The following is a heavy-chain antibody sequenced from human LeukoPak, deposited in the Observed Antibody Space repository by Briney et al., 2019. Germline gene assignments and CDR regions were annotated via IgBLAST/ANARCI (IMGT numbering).Heavy chain of an antibody. CDR3: ARDNTYCSGSRCYDRFDY. J-gene: IGHJ4*02. V-gene: IGHV3-9*01. Sequence: PGRSLRLSCAASGFTFDDYAMHWVRQAPGKGLEWVSVISWNSGSIAYADSVKGRFTISRDNAKNSLYLQMNSLTAEDTAVYYCARDNTYCSGSRCYDRFDYWGQGTLVAVSS. D-gene: IGHD2-15*01. CDR1: GFTFDDYA. CDR2: ISWNSGSI.